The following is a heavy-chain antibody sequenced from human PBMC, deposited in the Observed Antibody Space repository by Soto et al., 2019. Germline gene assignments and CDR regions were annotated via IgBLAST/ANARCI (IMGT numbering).Heavy chain of an antibody. CDR1: GFTFSSYG. D-gene: IGHD6-19*01. V-gene: IGHV3-33*01. CDR3: ARVSSSSGWYWGYGMDV. CDR2: IWYYGSNK. J-gene: IGHJ6*02. Sequence: QVQLVESGGGVVQPGRCLRLSCAASGFTFSSYGMHWVRQAPGKGLEWVAVIWYYGSNKYYADSVKGRFTIFRDNSKNALDLRMNGLRAEDMGVYYCARVSSSSGWYWGYGMDVWGQGTTDTVSS.